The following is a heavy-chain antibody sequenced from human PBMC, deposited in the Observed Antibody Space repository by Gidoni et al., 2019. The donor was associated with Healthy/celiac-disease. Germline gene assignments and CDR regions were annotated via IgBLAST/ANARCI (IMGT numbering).Heavy chain of an antibody. Sequence: EVQLLESGGGLVQPGGSLRLSCAASGFTFSSYAMSWVRQAPGKGLEWVSAIRGSGGSTYYADSVKGRFTISRDNSKNTLYLQMNSLRAEDTAVYYCAKDSYGDYVMNYMDVWGKGTTVTVSS. CDR1: GFTFSSYA. CDR2: IRGSGGST. J-gene: IGHJ6*03. V-gene: IGHV3-23*01. D-gene: IGHD4-17*01. CDR3: AKDSYGDYVMNYMDV.